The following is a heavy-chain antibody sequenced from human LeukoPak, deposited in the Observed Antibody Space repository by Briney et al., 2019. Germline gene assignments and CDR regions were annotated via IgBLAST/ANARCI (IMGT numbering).Heavy chain of an antibody. CDR3: ARRGLRSVSDAFDI. Sequence: GEPLNISCKGSGYSFTSYWISGVRQLPGKGLEWMGRIDTSDSYTNYSPSFQGHVTISADKSISTAYLQWSSLKASDTAMYYCARRGLRSVSDAFDIWGQGTMVTVSS. CDR1: GYSFTSYW. V-gene: IGHV5-10-1*01. CDR2: IDTSDSYT. J-gene: IGHJ3*02. D-gene: IGHD5-12*01.